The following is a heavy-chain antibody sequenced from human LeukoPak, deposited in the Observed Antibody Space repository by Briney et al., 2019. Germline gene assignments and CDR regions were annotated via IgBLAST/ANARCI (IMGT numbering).Heavy chain of an antibody. CDR1: GGSFSGYY. V-gene: IGHV4-34*01. CDR2: INHSGST. Sequence: SETLSLTCAVYGGSFSGYYWSWIRQPPGKGLEWIGEINHSGSTYYNPSLKSRVTISVDTSKNQFSLKLSSVTAADTAVNYCARSRPNYDFWSGYNPPITLNYWGQGTLVTVSS. D-gene: IGHD3-3*01. J-gene: IGHJ4*02. CDR3: ARSRPNYDFWSGYNPPITLNY.